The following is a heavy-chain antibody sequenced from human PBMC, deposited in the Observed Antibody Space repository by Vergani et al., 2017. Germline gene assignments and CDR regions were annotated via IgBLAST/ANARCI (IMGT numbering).Heavy chain of an antibody. CDR2: IIPIFGTA. V-gene: IGHV1-69*01. CDR1: GGTFSSYA. D-gene: IGHD4-23*01. Sequence: QVQLVQSGAEVKKPGSSVKVSCKASGGTFSSYAISWVRQAPGQGLEWMGGIIPIFGTANYAQKFQGRVTITAAESTSTAYMELSSLRTEDTAVYYCTRVGTTVVTRSWAYFDYWGQGTLVTVSS. CDR3: TRVGTTVVTRSWAYFDY. J-gene: IGHJ4*02.